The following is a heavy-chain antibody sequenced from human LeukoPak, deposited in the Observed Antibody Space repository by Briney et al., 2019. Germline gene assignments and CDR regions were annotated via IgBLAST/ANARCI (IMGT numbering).Heavy chain of an antibody. CDR2: IRYDGSNK. CDR3: AKDPGAFDI. Sequence: GGSLRLSCAAPGFTFRSYGMHWVRQAPGKGLEWVEVIRYDGSNKYYADSVKGRFTISRDNSKNTLYLQMNSLRAEDTAVYYCAKDPGAFDIWGQGTMVTVSS. CDR1: GFTFRSYG. V-gene: IGHV3-30*02. J-gene: IGHJ3*02.